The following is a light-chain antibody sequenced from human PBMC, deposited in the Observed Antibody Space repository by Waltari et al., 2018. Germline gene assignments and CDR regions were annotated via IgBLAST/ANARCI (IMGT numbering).Light chain of an antibody. CDR2: NVS. CDR3: MQGTHGPRT. Sequence: DVVMTQSPLSLPVILGQPASISCRSSQSLVHSDGRTYLNWFQQRPGQSPRRLIYNVSNRYSRVPDRFSASGSGADCTRKISSVEAEDVVVDYCMQGTHGPRTFGQATKLEI. V-gene: IGKV2-30*02. CDR1: QSLVHSDGRTY. J-gene: IGKJ2*01.